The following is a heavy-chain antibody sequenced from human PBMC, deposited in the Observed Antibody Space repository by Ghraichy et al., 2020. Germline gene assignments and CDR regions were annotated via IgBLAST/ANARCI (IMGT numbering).Heavy chain of an antibody. CDR2: IYSGGST. CDR1: GFTVSSNY. CDR3: GSERSSGSYFPVRGY. J-gene: IGHJ4*02. V-gene: IGHV3-53*01. D-gene: IGHD1-26*01. Sequence: GGSLRLSCAASGFTVSSNYMSWVRQAPGKGLEWVSVIYSGGSTYYADSVKGRFTISRDNSKNTLYLQMNSLRADDTAVYYCGSERSSGSYFPVRGYWGQGTLVTVSS.